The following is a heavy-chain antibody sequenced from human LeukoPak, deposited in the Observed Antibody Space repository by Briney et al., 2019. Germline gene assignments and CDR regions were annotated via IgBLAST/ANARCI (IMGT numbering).Heavy chain of an antibody. V-gene: IGHV3-23*01. D-gene: IGHD1-14*01. Sequence: GGSLRLSCAASGFTFSTYALSWVRQAPGKGLEWVSGISGSGVSTFYADSVKGRFTISRDNSKNTLYLQMNSMRAEDTAVYYCAKPAKTDYADYWGQGTLVTVSS. CDR2: ISGSGVST. CDR1: GFTFSTYA. CDR3: AKPAKTDYADY. J-gene: IGHJ4*02.